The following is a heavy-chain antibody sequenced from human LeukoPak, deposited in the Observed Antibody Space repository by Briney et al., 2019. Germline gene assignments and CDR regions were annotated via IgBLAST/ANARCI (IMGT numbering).Heavy chain of an antibody. V-gene: IGHV3-74*01. Sequence: PGGSLRLSCAASGLTFSSHWMHWVRQAPGKGLVWVSRITNDGSSTTYADSVKGRFTISRDNSKNTLYLQMNSLRAEDTAVYYCARAGYQLLALYYFDYWGQGTLVTVSS. CDR2: ITNDGSST. D-gene: IGHD2-2*01. CDR1: GLTFSSHW. CDR3: ARAGYQLLALYYFDY. J-gene: IGHJ4*02.